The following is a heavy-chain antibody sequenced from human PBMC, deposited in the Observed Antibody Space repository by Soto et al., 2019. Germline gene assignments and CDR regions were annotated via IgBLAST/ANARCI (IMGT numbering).Heavy chain of an antibody. CDR3: TTLSITIFGVVLMDV. CDR1: GFTFSNAW. D-gene: IGHD3-3*01. CDR2: IKSKTDGGTT. V-gene: IGHV3-15*07. Sequence: PGGYLRLSCAASGFTFSNAWMNWVRQAPGKGLEWVGRIKSKTDGGTTDYAAPVKGRFTISRDDSKNTLYLQMNSLKTEDTAVYYCTTLSITIFGVVLMDVWGQGTTVTLS. J-gene: IGHJ6*02.